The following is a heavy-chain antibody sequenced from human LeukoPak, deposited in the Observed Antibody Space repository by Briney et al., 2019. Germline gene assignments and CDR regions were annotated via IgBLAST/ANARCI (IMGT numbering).Heavy chain of an antibody. CDR2: IYFTGNT. D-gene: IGHD2-2*03. V-gene: IGHV4-38-2*02. Sequence: SETLSLTCTVSGYSISSGYYWGWVRQPPGKGLEWIGTIYFTGNTYYNPSLKTRATISLDTSRHEFSLEMNSVTAAGTSIYYCTSGYFVHTFDFWGQGTLVTVSS. J-gene: IGHJ4*02. CDR3: TSGYFVHTFDF. CDR1: GYSISSGYY.